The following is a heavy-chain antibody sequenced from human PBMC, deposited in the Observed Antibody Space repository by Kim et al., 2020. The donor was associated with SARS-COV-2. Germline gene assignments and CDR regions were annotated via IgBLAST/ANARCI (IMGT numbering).Heavy chain of an antibody. Sequence: SETLSLTCTVSGGSISSSSYYWGWIRQPPGKGLEWIGSIYYSGSTYYNPSLKSRVTISVDTSKNQFSLKLSSVTAADTAVYYCARPEGHMVRGVIGPFYFDYWGQGTLVTVSS. V-gene: IGHV4-39*01. CDR2: IYYSGST. CDR3: ARPEGHMVRGVIGPFYFDY. D-gene: IGHD3-10*01. J-gene: IGHJ4*02. CDR1: GGSISSSSYY.